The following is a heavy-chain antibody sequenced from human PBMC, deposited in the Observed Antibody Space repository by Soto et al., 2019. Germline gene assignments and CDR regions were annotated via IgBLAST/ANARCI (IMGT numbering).Heavy chain of an antibody. V-gene: IGHV3-33*01. D-gene: IGHD2-21*02. CDR1: GFTFSSYG. Sequence: GGSLRLSCAASGFTFSSYGMHWVRQAPGKGLEWVAVIWYDGSNKYYADSVKGRFTISRDNSKNTLYLQMNSLRAEDTAVYYCARDWALDPYRVTLPFDYWGQGTLVTVSS. CDR3: ARDWALDPYRVTLPFDY. CDR2: IWYDGSNK. J-gene: IGHJ4*02.